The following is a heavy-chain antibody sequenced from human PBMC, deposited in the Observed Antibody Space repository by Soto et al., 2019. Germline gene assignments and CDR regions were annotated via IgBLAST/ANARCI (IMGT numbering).Heavy chain of an antibody. D-gene: IGHD3-16*01. CDR3: AKDRLAGGFDY. J-gene: IGHJ4*02. CDR2: VSATARTT. V-gene: IGHV3-23*01. CDR1: GFTFSNYA. Sequence: GGSLRLSCAASGFTFSNYAMSWVRQAPGKGLEWVSLVSATARTTYYTDSVKGRFTISRDNSRNTVYLQMNSLRADDTAVYYCAKDRLAGGFDYWGQGTLVTVSS.